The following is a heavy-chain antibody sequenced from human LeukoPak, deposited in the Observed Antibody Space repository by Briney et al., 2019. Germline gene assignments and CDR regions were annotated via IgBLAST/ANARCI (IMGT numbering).Heavy chain of an antibody. Sequence: SETLSLTCTVSGYSISSGYYWGWIRQPPGKGLEWIGSIYHSGSTYYNPSLKSRVTISVDTSKNQFSLKLSSVTAADTAVYYCAREVMGYAPGNDWGQGTLVTVSS. CDR3: AREVMGYAPGND. CDR1: GYSISSGYY. V-gene: IGHV4-38-2*02. J-gene: IGHJ4*02. CDR2: IYHSGST. D-gene: IGHD6-13*01.